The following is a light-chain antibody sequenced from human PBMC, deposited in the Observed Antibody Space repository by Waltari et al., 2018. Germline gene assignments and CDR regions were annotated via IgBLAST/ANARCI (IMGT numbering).Light chain of an antibody. CDR3: SSYTSRSTGV. V-gene: IGLV2-14*01. J-gene: IGLJ3*02. CDR1: SSDVGGSDY. Sequence: QSALTQPASVSGSPGQSITISCTGTSSDVGGSDYVSWYQQHPGKAPKLLIYDVRTRPAGVSSRFCGSKSGNTAALTISGLQAEDEADYYCSSYTSRSTGVFGGGTKLTVL. CDR2: DVR.